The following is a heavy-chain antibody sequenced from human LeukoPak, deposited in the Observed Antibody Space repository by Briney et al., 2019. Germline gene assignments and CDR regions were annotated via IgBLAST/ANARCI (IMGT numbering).Heavy chain of an antibody. J-gene: IGHJ5*02. CDR3: CRVIGSSSWYGTWFDP. D-gene: IGHD6-13*01. V-gene: IGHV4-59*12. Sequence: SETLSLTCTVSGGSISSYYWSWIRQPPGKGLEWIGYIYYSGSTNYNPYPESRRTITVETSKNKFSQMLSSGIAADTAVYYYCRVIGSSSWYGTWFDPWGQGTLVTVSS. CDR2: IYYSGST. CDR1: GGSISSYY.